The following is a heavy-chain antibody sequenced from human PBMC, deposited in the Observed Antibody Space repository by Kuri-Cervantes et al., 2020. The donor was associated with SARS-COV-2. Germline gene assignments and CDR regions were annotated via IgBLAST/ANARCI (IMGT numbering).Heavy chain of an antibody. Sequence: GGSLRLSCAASGFTFSSYAMSWVRQALGKGLEWVSAISGSGGSTYYADSVKGRFTISRDNAKNSLYLQMNSLRADDTALYYCARKGLDSSGYSLGYDWGQGTLVTVSS. CDR1: GFTFSSYA. CDR2: ISGSGGST. CDR3: ARKGLDSSGYSLGYD. V-gene: IGHV3-23*01. D-gene: IGHD3-22*01. J-gene: IGHJ4*02.